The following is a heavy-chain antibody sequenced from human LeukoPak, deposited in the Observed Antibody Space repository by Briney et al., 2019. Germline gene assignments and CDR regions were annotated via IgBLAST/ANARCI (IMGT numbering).Heavy chain of an antibody. Sequence: SETLSLTCTVSGGSISSYYWSWIRHPPGRGLEWIGYIYYSGSTNYNPSLESRVTISVDTSKNQFSLKLSSVTAADTAVYYCARQVGGDFDYWGQGTLVTVSS. V-gene: IGHV4-59*08. CDR1: GGSISSYY. CDR2: IYYSGST. J-gene: IGHJ4*02. D-gene: IGHD2-21*01. CDR3: ARQVGGDFDY.